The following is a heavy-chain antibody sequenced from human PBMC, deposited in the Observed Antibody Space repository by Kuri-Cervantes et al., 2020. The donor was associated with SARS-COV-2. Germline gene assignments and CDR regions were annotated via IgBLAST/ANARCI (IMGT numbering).Heavy chain of an antibody. J-gene: IGHJ3*02. D-gene: IGHD1-26*01. CDR2: ISYDGINK. V-gene: IGHV3-30*03. CDR3: AGFPEWELLPFDI. Sequence: GESLKISCAASGFTFSSYWMTWVRQAPGKGLEWVALISYDGINKYYADSVEGRFTISRDSSKNTVYLQINSLRPEDTAVYYCAGFPEWELLPFDIWGQGTGVTVSS. CDR1: GFTFSSYW.